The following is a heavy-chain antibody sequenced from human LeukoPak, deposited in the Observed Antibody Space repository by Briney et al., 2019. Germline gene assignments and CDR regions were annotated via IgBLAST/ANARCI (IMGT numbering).Heavy chain of an antibody. J-gene: IGHJ5*02. CDR2: IKQDGSEK. V-gene: IGHV3-7*01. D-gene: IGHD1-1*01. CDR3: ARDKYMSGHVGSLFDP. CDR1: GFTFSNYW. Sequence: GGSLRLSCAASGFTFSNYWMSWVRQTPGKGLEWVAEIKQDGSEKNYVDSVRGRFIISRDNTKSSLSLQMNSLRDEDTAVYYCARDKYMSGHVGSLFDPWGQGTLVIVSS.